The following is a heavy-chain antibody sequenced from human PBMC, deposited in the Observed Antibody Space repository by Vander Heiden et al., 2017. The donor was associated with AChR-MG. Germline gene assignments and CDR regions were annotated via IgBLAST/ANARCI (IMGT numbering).Heavy chain of an antibody. CDR3: VRDPGGRKDCQF. Sequence: QVQLVESGGGVVQPGRSRSLSCATSGFIFSGYGMHWVRQAPGKGLEWVAFIWYDGRDKYYGDSVKGRFTISRDDSKNTVYLQMNNLRAEDTAVDDCVRDPGGRKDCQFWGQGTLGTVSS. CDR1: GFIFSGYG. J-gene: IGHJ1*01. D-gene: IGHD2-21*02. V-gene: IGHV3-33*01. CDR2: IWYDGRDK.